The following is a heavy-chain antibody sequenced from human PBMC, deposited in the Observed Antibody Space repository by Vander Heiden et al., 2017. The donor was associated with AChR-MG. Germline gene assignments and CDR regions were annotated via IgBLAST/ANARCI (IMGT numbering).Heavy chain of an antibody. Sequence: QVQLVQSGGGVVQPGRSLRLSCEASGFPFYAFSMHWVRRAPGKGLEWVASLSHDGSKEYYADLVKGRFTISRDISRNTLFLQLNSLEPEDTAVYYCVRTMVRGVIVSNWFDTWGQGTPVTVAS. CDR1: GFPFYAFS. J-gene: IGHJ5*02. D-gene: IGHD3-10*01. CDR3: VRTMVRGVIVSNWFDT. CDR2: LSHDGSKE. V-gene: IGHV3-30*04.